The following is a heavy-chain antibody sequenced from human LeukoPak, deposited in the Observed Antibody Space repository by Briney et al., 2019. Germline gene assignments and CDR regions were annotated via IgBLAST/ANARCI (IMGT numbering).Heavy chain of an antibody. V-gene: IGHV1-8*03. J-gene: IGHJ4*02. D-gene: IGHD4-11*01. CDR3: ARDPSSVTLYFFDY. Sequence: GVSVKVSCKASGYTFTTYDINWVRQATGQGLEWMGWMNPNSGYTGFAQKFQGRVTFTRATSISTAYMELSSLRSEDTAVYYCARDPSSVTLYFFDYWGQGTLVTVSS. CDR1: GYTFTTYD. CDR2: MNPNSGYT.